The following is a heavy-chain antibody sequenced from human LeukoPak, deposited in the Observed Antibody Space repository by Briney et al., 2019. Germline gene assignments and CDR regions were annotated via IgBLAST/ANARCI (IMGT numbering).Heavy chain of an antibody. CDR3: ARDLNWETY. D-gene: IGHD7-27*01. V-gene: IGHV3-21*01. Sequence: GGSLRLSCAASRFTFSSYSMNWVRQAPGKGLEWVSSISSSGSYIYYADSVKGRFTISRDNAKSSLYLQMNSLRAEDTAVYYCARDLNWETYRGQGTLVSVSS. J-gene: IGHJ4*02. CDR2: ISSSGSYI. CDR1: RFTFSSYS.